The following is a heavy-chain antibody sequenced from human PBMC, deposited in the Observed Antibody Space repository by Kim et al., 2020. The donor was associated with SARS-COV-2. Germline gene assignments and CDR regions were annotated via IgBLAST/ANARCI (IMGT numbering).Heavy chain of an antibody. CDR3: ARLSVGSSGYYYGGFDY. Sequence: SETLSLTCTVSGGSISSSSYYWGWIRQPPGKGLEWIGTIYYSGSTYYNPSLKRRVTISVDTSKNQFSLKLSSVTAADTAVYYCARLSVGSSGYYYGGFDYWGQGTLVSVSS. J-gene: IGHJ4*02. CDR1: GGSISSSSYY. V-gene: IGHV4-39*01. CDR2: IYYSGST. D-gene: IGHD3-22*01.